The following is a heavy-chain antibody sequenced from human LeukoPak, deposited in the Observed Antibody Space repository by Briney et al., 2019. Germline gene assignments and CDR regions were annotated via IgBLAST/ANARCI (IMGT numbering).Heavy chain of an antibody. V-gene: IGHV4-4*09. D-gene: IGHD6-13*01. J-gene: IGHJ5*02. CDR2: IYTSGST. CDR1: GASIGLYY. CDR3: ARSIAAAGINRFDWFDP. Sequence: PSETLSLTCTVSGASIGLYYWSWIRQPPGKGLEWIGYIYTSGSTNYNPSLKSRVTISVDTSKNQFSLKLSSVTAADTAVYYCARSIAAAGINRFDWFDPWGQGTLVTVSS.